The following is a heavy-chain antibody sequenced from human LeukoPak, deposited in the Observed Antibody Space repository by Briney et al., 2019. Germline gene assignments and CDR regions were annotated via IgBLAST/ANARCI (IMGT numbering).Heavy chain of an antibody. Sequence: SVKVSCKASGGTFSSYAISWVRQAPGQGLEWMGGIIPIFGTANYAQKFQGRVTITADKSTSTAYMELSRLRSDDTAVYYCARDVLGYSSSVLGAAAGDYWGQGTLVTVSS. CDR1: GGTFSSYA. J-gene: IGHJ4*02. CDR3: ARDVLGYSSSVLGAAAGDY. V-gene: IGHV1-69*06. D-gene: IGHD6-6*01. CDR2: IIPIFGTA.